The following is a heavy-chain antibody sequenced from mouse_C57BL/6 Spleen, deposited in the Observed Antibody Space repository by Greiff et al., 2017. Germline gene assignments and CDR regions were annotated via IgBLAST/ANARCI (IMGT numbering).Heavy chain of an antibody. CDR1: GYSFTSYY. Sequence: QVQLQQSGPELVKPGASVKISCKASGYSFTSYYIHWVKQRPGQGLEWIGWIYPGSGNTKYNEKFKGKATLTADTSSSTAYMQLSSLTSEDSAVYYCARSGALGRGFAYWGQGTLVTVSA. J-gene: IGHJ3*01. CDR2: IYPGSGNT. CDR3: ARSGALGRGFAY. D-gene: IGHD4-1*01. V-gene: IGHV1-66*01.